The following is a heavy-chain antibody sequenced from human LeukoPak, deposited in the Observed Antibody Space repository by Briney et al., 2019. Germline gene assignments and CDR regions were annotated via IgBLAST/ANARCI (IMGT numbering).Heavy chain of an antibody. J-gene: IGHJ4*02. D-gene: IGHD3-22*01. V-gene: IGHV3-30*04. Sequence: GRSLRLSCAASGFTFSSYAMPWVRQAPGKGLEWVAVISYDGSNKYYADSVKGRFTISRDNSKNTLYLQMNSLRAEDTAVYYCARGYYYDSSGYYFRYFDYWGQGTLVTVSS. CDR1: GFTFSSYA. CDR2: ISYDGSNK. CDR3: ARGYYYDSSGYYFRYFDY.